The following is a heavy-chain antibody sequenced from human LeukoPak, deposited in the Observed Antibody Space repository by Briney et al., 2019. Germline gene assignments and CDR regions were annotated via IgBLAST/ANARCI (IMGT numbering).Heavy chain of an antibody. CDR2: INPNSGGT. D-gene: IGHD6-13*01. J-gene: IGHJ4*02. V-gene: IGHV1-2*02. CDR1: GYTFTGYY. CDR3: ARDPSSSWYLGYFDY. Sequence: ASVKVSCKASGYTFTGYYMHWVRQAPGQGLEWMGWINPNSGGTNYAQKFQGRVTMTRDTSISTAYMELSRLRSDDTAVYYCARDPSSSWYLGYFDYWGQGTLVTVSS.